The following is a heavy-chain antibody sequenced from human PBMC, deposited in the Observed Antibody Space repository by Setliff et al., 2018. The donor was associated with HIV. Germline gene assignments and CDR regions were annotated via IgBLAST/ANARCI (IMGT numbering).Heavy chain of an antibody. D-gene: IGHD2-21*02. J-gene: IGHJ4*02. CDR3: ATLDHSGGNFLAY. CDR1: GGSISSYY. V-gene: IGHV4-4*09. Sequence: PSETLSLTCTVSGGSISSYYWSWIRQPPGKGLEWIGNIHSSGSTNYNPSLKSRITISLDTSKEQFSLELSSATAADTAVYYCATLDHSGGNFLAYWGQGSLVTVSS. CDR2: IHSSGST.